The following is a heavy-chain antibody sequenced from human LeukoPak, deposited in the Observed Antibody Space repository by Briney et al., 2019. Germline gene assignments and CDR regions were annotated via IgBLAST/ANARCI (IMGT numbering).Heavy chain of an antibody. CDR1: GGSISSGDYY. V-gene: IGHV4-30-4*08. CDR3: ARDYCSSTSCYSLGWFDP. J-gene: IGHJ5*02. D-gene: IGHD2-2*02. Sequence: SETLSLTCTVSGGSISSGDYYWSWIRQPPGKGLEWIGYIYYSGSTYYNPSLKSRVTISVDTSKNQFSLKLSSVTAADTAVYYCARDYCSSTSCYSLGWFDPWGQGTLVTVSS. CDR2: IYYSGST.